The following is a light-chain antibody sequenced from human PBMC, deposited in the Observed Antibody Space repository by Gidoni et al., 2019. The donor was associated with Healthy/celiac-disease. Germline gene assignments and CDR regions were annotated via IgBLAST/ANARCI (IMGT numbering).Light chain of an antibody. Sequence: SYELTQPPSVSVSPGQTARITCSGDALPKQYAYWYQQKPGQALVLVIYKDSERPSGIPERFSGSSSGTTVTFTISGVQAEDEADYYCQSADSSGTFWVFGGGTKLTVL. CDR2: KDS. V-gene: IGLV3-25*03. CDR3: QSADSSGTFWV. CDR1: ALPKQY. J-gene: IGLJ3*02.